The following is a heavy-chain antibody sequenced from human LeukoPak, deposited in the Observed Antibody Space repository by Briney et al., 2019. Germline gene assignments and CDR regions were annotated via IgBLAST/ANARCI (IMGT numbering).Heavy chain of an antibody. CDR1: GGSISSYY. V-gene: IGHV4-59*01. CDR2: IYYSGST. Sequence: SETLSLTCTVSGGSISSYYWNWIRQPPGKGLEWIGYIYYSGSTNYNPSLKSRVTISVDTSKNQFSLKLSSVTAADTAVYYFARGADSSGYYSIFYFDYGGQGTLVTVSS. CDR3: ARGADSSGYYSIFYFDY. D-gene: IGHD3-22*01. J-gene: IGHJ4*02.